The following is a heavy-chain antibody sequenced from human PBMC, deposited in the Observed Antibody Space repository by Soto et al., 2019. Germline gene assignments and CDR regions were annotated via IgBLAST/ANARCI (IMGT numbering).Heavy chain of an antibody. CDR3: AKDILGYSSSWYFGGSAFDI. D-gene: IGHD6-13*01. V-gene: IGHV3-9*01. CDR1: GFTFDDYA. J-gene: IGHJ3*02. Sequence: EVQLVESGGGLVQPGRSLRLSCAASGFTFDDYAMHWVRQAPGKGLEWVSGISWNSGSIGYADSVKGRFTISRDNAKNSLYLQMNSLRAEDTALYYCAKDILGYSSSWYFGGSAFDIWGQGTMVTVSS. CDR2: ISWNSGSI.